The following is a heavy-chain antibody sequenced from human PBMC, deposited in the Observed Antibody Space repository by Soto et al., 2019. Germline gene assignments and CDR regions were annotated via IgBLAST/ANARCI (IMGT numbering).Heavy chain of an antibody. J-gene: IGHJ6*02. D-gene: IGHD3-10*01. V-gene: IGHV3-30*18. CDR2: ISYDGSNK. Sequence: QVQLVESGGGVVQPGRSLRLSCVASGFTFSSYGMHWVRQAPGKGLEWVAVISYDGSNKYYADSVKGRFTISRDNSKNTLYLQMNSLRAEDTAVYYCAKDKGSGSYYLPYYYGMDVWGQGTTVTVSS. CDR1: GFTFSSYG. CDR3: AKDKGSGSYYLPYYYGMDV.